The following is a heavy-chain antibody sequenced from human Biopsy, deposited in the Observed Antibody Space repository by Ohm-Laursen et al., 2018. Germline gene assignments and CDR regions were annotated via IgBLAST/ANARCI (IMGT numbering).Heavy chain of an antibody. CDR3: GRREVVITHDAFDT. CDR1: GGSISSYY. V-gene: IGHV4-59*08. J-gene: IGHJ3*02. CDR2: VYYSGST. D-gene: IGHD3-22*01. Sequence: GTLSLTCTVSGGSISSYYWTWIRQPPGKGLEWIGDVYYSGSTNRNPSLKSRVTILVDTSKNQFSLKLSFVTAADTAVYYCGRREVVITHDAFDTWGQGTMVTVSS.